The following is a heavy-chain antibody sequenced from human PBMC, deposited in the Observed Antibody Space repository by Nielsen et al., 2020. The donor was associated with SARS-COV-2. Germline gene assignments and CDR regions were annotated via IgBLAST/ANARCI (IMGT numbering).Heavy chain of an antibody. CDR2: ISWNSGSI. CDR3: AKYTFDSWGGAYNHFDF. J-gene: IGHJ4*02. V-gene: IGHV3-9*01. D-gene: IGHD3-9*01. CDR1: GFTFDDYA. Sequence: GGSLRLSYAASGFTFDDYAMHWVRQAPGTGLEWVSGISWNSGSIGYADSVKGRFTISRDNAKNTLYLQMNSLRADDTAIYYCAKYTFDSWGGAYNHFDFWGQGTLVTVSS.